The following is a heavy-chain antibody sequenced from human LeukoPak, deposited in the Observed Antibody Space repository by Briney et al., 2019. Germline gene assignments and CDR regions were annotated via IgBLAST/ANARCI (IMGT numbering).Heavy chain of an antibody. Sequence: SETLSLTCSVSGGSVTSYYWSWLRQPPGKGLEWIGHIHYSGSNNYNPSLKSRVTMLVEKSKNKSSLRLSSVPAADTAVYYCARHGTVSSGSYFDYWGQGTQVTLS. D-gene: IGHD1-26*01. J-gene: IGHJ4*02. CDR3: ARHGTVSSGSYFDY. CDR1: GGSVTSYY. V-gene: IGHV4-59*08. CDR2: IHYSGSN.